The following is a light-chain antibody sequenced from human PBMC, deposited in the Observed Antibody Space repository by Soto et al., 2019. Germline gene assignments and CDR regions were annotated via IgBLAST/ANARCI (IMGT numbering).Light chain of an antibody. CDR2: AAS. CDR1: QSISSY. Sequence: MTQSPSSLSASVGGRVTIACRASQSISSYLNWYQQKPGKAPKLLIFAASSLQSGVPSRFSGSRSGPDFTLTISSLQPEDFATYYCQQSYSSPPTFGQGTKV. J-gene: IGKJ1*01. CDR3: QQSYSSPPT. V-gene: IGKV1-39*01.